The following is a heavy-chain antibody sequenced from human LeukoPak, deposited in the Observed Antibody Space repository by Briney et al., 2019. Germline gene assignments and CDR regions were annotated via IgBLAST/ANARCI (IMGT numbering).Heavy chain of an antibody. D-gene: IGHD2-2*01. V-gene: IGHV3-30*02. CDR3: AKDEVSSYYYYYYMDV. Sequence: GGSLRLSCAGSGFSFSSYGMHWVRQAPGKGLEWMAFIRSDGSNKYYADSVKGRFTISRDNSKNTLYLQMNSLRAEDTAVYYCAKDEVSSYYYYYYMDVWGKGTTVTISS. J-gene: IGHJ6*03. CDR2: IRSDGSNK. CDR1: GFSFSSYG.